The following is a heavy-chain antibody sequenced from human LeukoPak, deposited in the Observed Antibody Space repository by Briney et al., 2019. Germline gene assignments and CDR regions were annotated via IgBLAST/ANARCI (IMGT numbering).Heavy chain of an antibody. V-gene: IGHV4-34*01. CDR1: GGSFSGYY. D-gene: IGHD3-16*01. CDR2: INHSGST. CDR3: ARCWGAMADDAFDI. J-gene: IGHJ3*02. Sequence: PSETLSLTCAVYGGSFSGYYWSWIRQPPGKGLEWIGEINHSGSTNYNPSHKSRVTISVDTSKNQFSLKLSSVTAADTAVYYCARCWGAMADDAFDIWDQGTMVTVSS.